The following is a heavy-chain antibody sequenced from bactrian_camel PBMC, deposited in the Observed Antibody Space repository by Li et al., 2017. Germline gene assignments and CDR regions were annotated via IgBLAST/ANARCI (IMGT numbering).Heavy chain of an antibody. CDR1: GSFDDPD. Sequence: HVQLVESGGGSVQPGGSLRLACAISGSFDDPDKGWYRQAPGNECELLSTIDLDSYTYVADSVKGRFTISQDSARDTVYLQMNNLQPEDTATYYCALTYGTDTAWSPLSRISYNYWGQGTQVTVS. CDR2: IDLDSYT. CDR3: ALTYGTDTAWSPLSRISYNY. J-gene: IGHJ4*01. D-gene: IGHD6*01. V-gene: IGHV3S60*01.